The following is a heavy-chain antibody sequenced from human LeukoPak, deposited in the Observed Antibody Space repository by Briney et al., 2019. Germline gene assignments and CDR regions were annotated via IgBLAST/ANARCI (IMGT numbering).Heavy chain of an antibody. J-gene: IGHJ4*02. Sequence: SETLSLTCTVSGGSISSSSYYWGWIRQPPGKRLEWIGSIYYSGSTYYNPSLKSRVTISVDTSKNQFSLKLSSVTAADTAVYYCAREDDYRGPGYFDYWGQGTLVTVSS. V-gene: IGHV4-39*07. CDR2: IYYSGST. CDR1: GGSISSSSYY. CDR3: AREDDYRGPGYFDY. D-gene: IGHD3-10*01.